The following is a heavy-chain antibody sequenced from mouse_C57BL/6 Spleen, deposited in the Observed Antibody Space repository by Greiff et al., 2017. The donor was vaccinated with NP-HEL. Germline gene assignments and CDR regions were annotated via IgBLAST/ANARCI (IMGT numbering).Heavy chain of an antibody. J-gene: IGHJ1*03. CDR1: GYAFSSSW. CDR2: IYPGDGDT. CDR3: ARSDYYGSRGGYFDV. V-gene: IGHV1-82*01. Sequence: QVQLQQSGPELVKPGASVKISCKASGYAFSSSWMNWVKQRPGKGLEWIGRIYPGDGDTNYNGKFKGKATLTADKSSSTAYMQLSSLTSEDSAVYFCARSDYYGSRGGYFDVWGTGTTVTVSS. D-gene: IGHD1-1*01.